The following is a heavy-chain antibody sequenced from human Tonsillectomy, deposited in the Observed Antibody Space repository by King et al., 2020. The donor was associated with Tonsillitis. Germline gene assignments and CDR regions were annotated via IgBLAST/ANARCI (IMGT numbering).Heavy chain of an antibody. J-gene: IGHJ3*02. D-gene: IGHD7-27*01. Sequence: QLVQSGAEVKKPGASVKVSCKASGYTFTSYDINWVRQATGQGLEWMGWMNPNSGNTGYAQKFQGRVTMTRNTSISTAYMELSRLRAEDTAVYYCARGVGTGVPGANDAFDIWGQGTMVTVSS. CDR3: ARGVGTGVPGANDAFDI. CDR1: GYTFTSYD. CDR2: MNPNSGNT. V-gene: IGHV1-8*01.